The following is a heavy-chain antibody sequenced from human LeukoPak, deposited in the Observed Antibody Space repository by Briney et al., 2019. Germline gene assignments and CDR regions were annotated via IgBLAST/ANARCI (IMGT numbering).Heavy chain of an antibody. Sequence: GGSLRLSCAASGFTFSSYGMHWVRQAPGKGLEWVAVISYDGSNKYYADSVKGRFTISRDNSKNTLYLQMNSLRAEDTTVYYCARGRDSSSWYGNWFDPWGQGTLVTVSS. J-gene: IGHJ5*02. CDR3: ARGRDSSSWYGNWFDP. CDR1: GFTFSSYG. CDR2: ISYDGSNK. V-gene: IGHV3-30*03. D-gene: IGHD6-13*01.